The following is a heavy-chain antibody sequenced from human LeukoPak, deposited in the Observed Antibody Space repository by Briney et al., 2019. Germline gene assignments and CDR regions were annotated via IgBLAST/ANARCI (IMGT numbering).Heavy chain of an antibody. Sequence: GGSLRLSCAVSGFTFDDYSMHWVRQAPGKGLEWVAGISWNSGSIGYADSVKGRFTISRDNAKNSLYLQMNSLRAEDTALYYCAKDGRYYGSGSYLGAFDIWAKGQWSPSLQ. CDR3: AKDGRYYGSGSYLGAFDI. D-gene: IGHD3-10*01. CDR1: GFTFDDYS. CDR2: ISWNSGSI. V-gene: IGHV3-9*01. J-gene: IGHJ3*02.